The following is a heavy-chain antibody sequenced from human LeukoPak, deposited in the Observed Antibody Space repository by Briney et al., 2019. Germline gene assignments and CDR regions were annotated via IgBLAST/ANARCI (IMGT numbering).Heavy chain of an antibody. Sequence: ETLSLTCAVSGETLSSDSAGWNWTRQSPSRGREWQTRTYDRSKWTHVYGVSVTGRIHTTAGTPKIKISTHQDSVTPAYTAVKYRARNMVLCSGDNCFYYFDDWGQGTLVTVSS. V-gene: IGHV6-1*01. CDR3: ARNMVLCSGDNCFYYFDD. CDR2: TYDRSKWTH. D-gene: IGHD2-15*01. J-gene: IGHJ4*02. CDR1: GETLSSDSAG.